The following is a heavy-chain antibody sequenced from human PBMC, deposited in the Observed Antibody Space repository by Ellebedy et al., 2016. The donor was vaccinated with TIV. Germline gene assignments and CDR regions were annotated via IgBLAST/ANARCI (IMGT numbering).Heavy chain of an antibody. CDR1: GASIRSHS. V-gene: IGHV4-59*11. D-gene: IGHD2-8*01. Sequence: SETLSPTCPVPGASIRSHSWSWIRPLSGKGLEWIGYIYYSGSTNYNPSLKSRVTISVDTSKNQFSLKLSSVTAADTAVYYCARGGVGRYCTNGVCLKALDYWGQGTLVTVSS. J-gene: IGHJ4*02. CDR3: ARGGVGRYCTNGVCLKALDY. CDR2: IYYSGST.